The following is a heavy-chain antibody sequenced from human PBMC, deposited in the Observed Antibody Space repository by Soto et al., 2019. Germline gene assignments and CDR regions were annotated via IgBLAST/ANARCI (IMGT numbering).Heavy chain of an antibody. CDR3: ARDQGITTFGVYSMYYYGMDV. CDR1: GYAFTWFN. Sequence: GASVKVSCKASGYAFTWFNIHWVRQATGQGLEWMGWMNPNSGNTGFAQKFQGRVTMTRNTSISTAYMELSSLRSEDTAVYYCARDQGITTFGVYSMYYYGMDVWGQGTTVTVSS. J-gene: IGHJ6*02. CDR2: MNPNSGNT. V-gene: IGHV1-8*01. D-gene: IGHD3-3*01.